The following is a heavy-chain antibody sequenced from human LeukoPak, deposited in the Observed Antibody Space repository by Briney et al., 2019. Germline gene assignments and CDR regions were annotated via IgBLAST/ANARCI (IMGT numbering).Heavy chain of an antibody. J-gene: IGHJ4*02. V-gene: IGHV3-15*07. CDR3: ITPLPYSAQ. D-gene: IGHD2-21*01. CDR2: IKPKTDGETT. Sequence: PGGSLRLSCAASGFTFSNAYMNWVRQAPEKGLEWVGRIKPKTDGETTECAAPVKDRFSISRDDSKSMMYLQMNSLKTEDTAVYYCITPLPYSAQGGQGTLVTVSS. CDR1: GFTFSNAY.